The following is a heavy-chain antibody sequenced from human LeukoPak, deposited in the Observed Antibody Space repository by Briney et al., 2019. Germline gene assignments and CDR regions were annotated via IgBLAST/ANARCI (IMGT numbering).Heavy chain of an antibody. CDR1: GYTFTSYG. CDR2: ISAYNGNT. D-gene: IGHD2-15*01. V-gene: IGHV1-18*01. CDR3: ARDCSGGSCYFLDYCYYMDV. Sequence: GASVKVSCKASGYTFTSYGISWVRQAPGQGLEWMGWISAYNGNTNYAQKLQGRVTMTTDTSTSTAYMELRSLRSDDTAVYYCARDCSGGSCYFLDYCYYMDVWGKGTTVTVSS. J-gene: IGHJ6*03.